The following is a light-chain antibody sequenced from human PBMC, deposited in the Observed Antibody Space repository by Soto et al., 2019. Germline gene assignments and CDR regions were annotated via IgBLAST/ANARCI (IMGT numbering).Light chain of an antibody. CDR1: SSNIGSNT. CDR3: AAWDDSLNGFWV. V-gene: IGLV1-44*01. J-gene: IGLJ3*02. CDR2: SNN. Sequence: QPVLTQPPSASATPGQRVSISCSGSSSNIGSNTVNWYQQLPGTAPKLLIYSNNQRPSGVPDRFSGSKSGTSASLAISGLQSEDEADYYCAAWDDSLNGFWVFGGGTKVTVL.